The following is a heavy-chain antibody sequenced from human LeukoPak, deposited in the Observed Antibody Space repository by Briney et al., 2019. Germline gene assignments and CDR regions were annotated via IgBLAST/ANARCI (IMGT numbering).Heavy chain of an antibody. J-gene: IGHJ4*02. D-gene: IGHD4-17*01. Sequence: GGSLRLSCAASGFTFSSYDMHWVRQATGKGLEWVSAIGTAGDTYYPGSVKGRFTISRENVKNSLYLQMNSLRAGDTAVYYCARGDMTTVTYFDYWGQGTLVTVSS. CDR2: IGTAGDT. V-gene: IGHV3-13*01. CDR3: ARGDMTTVTYFDY. CDR1: GFTFSSYD.